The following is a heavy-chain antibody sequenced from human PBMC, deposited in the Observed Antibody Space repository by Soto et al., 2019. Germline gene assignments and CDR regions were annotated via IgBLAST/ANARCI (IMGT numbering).Heavy chain of an antibody. D-gene: IGHD3-10*01. CDR3: ATLLGGGFFDL. V-gene: IGHV1-18*01. J-gene: IGHJ2*01. CDR1: GYTFTTYG. Sequence: QAQLVPSGAEVKKPGASLEVSCKASGYTFTTYGITWERQAPGQGLEWMGWISTSHGNTDYAQKLEGRVTMTTDTSTSTAYMQPGNLRYDDTAVYYCATLLGGGFFDLWGRGTLVTVAS. CDR2: ISTSHGNT.